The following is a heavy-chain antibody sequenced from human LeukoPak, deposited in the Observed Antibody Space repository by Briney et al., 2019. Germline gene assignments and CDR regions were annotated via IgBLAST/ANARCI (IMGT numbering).Heavy chain of an antibody. J-gene: IGHJ4*02. CDR1: TYTFTSHG. CDR3: AASGWSKPYCFES. V-gene: IGHV1-18*01. CDR2: TSAYNGNT. D-gene: IGHD6-19*01. Sequence: ASVKVSCKASTYTFTSHGFSWVRQAPGQGLEWMGWTSAYNGNTEYVERLRGRVAMTTDTSATTAYMELQSLRFDDTAVYYCAASGWSKPYCFESWGQGTLVTVSS.